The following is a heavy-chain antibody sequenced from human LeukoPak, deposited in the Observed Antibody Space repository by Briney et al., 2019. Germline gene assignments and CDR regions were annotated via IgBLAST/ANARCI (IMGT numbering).Heavy chain of an antibody. J-gene: IGHJ4*02. CDR3: ARDAHFSSSWYDFDY. CDR2: IYSGGST. D-gene: IGHD6-13*01. CDR1: GFTVSSNY. Sequence: PGGSLRLSCAASGFTVSSNYMSWVRQAPGKGLEWVSVIYSGGSTYYADSVKGRFTISRGNSKNTLYLQMNSLRAEDTAVYYCARDAHFSSSWYDFDYWGQGTLVTVSS. V-gene: IGHV3-66*01.